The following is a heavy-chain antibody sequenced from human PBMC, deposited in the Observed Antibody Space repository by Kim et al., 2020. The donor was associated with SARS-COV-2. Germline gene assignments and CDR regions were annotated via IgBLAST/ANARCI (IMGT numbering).Heavy chain of an antibody. J-gene: IGHJ4*02. V-gene: IGHV3-30*02. D-gene: IGHD6-13*01. CDR3: AKDPEYSSSWYLGFDY. Sequence: SVKGRFTISRDNSKNTLYLQMNSLRAEDTAVYYCAKDPEYSSSWYLGFDYWGQGTLVTVSS.